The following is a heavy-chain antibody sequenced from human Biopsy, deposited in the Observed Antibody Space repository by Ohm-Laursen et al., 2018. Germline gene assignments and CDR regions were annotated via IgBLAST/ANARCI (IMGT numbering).Heavy chain of an antibody. D-gene: IGHD3-10*01. Sequence: SLRLSCTASGLTFTTALMSWVRQGPEKGLEWVSVVTGSGRSTYYTDSVKGRFSISRDNSKNTLYLQMNSLRVEDTAVYYCAKGRSGGTGHGNWFDPWGQGTLVIVSS. CDR3: AKGRSGGTGHGNWFDP. CDR2: VTGSGRST. CDR1: GLTFTTAL. J-gene: IGHJ5*02. V-gene: IGHV3-23*01.